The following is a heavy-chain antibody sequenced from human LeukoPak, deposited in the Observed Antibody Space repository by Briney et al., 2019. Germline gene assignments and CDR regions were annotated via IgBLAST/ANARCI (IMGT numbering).Heavy chain of an antibody. Sequence: SETLSLTCTVSGGSISSYYWSWIRQPPGKGLEWIGYIYYSGTTNYNPSLESRVTISVDTSKNQFSLKLTSVTAADTAMYYCARANGSGSYYYYYYGLDVWGQGTTVTVSS. CDR2: IYYSGTT. J-gene: IGHJ6*02. D-gene: IGHD3-10*01. CDR3: ARANGSGSYYYYYYGLDV. V-gene: IGHV4-59*01. CDR1: GGSISSYY.